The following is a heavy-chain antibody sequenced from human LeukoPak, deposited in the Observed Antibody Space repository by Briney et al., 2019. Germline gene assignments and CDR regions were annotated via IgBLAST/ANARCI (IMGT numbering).Heavy chain of an antibody. V-gene: IGHV4-4*07. Sequence: SETLSLTCTVSSDPIRDYFWSCIRQPAGKGLGCIGRIYSSVSTNYNPSLQGRVSMSIDTAKSQFSLHLTNVTDADRAVSYCVRDEFSNRGWFGPIFEKWGQGTLVIVSS. CDR2: IYSSVST. CDR1: SDPIRDYF. CDR3: VRDEFSNRGWFGPIFEK. J-gene: IGHJ4*02. D-gene: IGHD3-10*01.